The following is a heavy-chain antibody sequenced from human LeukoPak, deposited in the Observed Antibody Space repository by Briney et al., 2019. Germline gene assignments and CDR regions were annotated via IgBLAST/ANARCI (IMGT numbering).Heavy chain of an antibody. D-gene: IGHD3-3*01. J-gene: IGHJ6*03. CDR1: GYTFTSYA. CDR2: INTNTGNP. Sequence: VASVNVSCKASGYTFTSYAMNWVRQAPGQGPEWMGWINTNTGNPTYAQGFTGRFVFSLDTSVSTAYLQISSLKAEDTAVYYCARDSPQYYDFWSGYLASPPFRYYYYYMDVWGKGTTVTVSS. V-gene: IGHV7-4-1*02. CDR3: ARDSPQYYDFWSGYLASPPFRYYYYYMDV.